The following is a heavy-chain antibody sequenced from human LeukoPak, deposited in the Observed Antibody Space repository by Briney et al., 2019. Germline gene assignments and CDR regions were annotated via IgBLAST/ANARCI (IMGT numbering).Heavy chain of an antibody. Sequence: GGSLRLSCAASGFTLSSYGMHWVRQAPGKGLEWVAVISYDGSNKYYADSVKGRFTISRDNSKNTLYLQMNSLRAEDTAVYYCAKEDYYGSGSYYNVDYWGQGTLVTVSS. D-gene: IGHD3-10*01. CDR1: GFTLSSYG. CDR2: ISYDGSNK. J-gene: IGHJ4*02. V-gene: IGHV3-30*18. CDR3: AKEDYYGSGSYYNVDY.